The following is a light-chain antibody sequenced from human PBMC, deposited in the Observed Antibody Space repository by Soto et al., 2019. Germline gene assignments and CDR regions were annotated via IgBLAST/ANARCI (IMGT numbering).Light chain of an antibody. CDR2: GAS. J-gene: IGKJ1*01. V-gene: IGKV3-20*01. Sequence: IVLTKSPSTLSLSPGERATLSCRASQSVSNNYLAWYQQKPGQAPRLLIYGASNRATGIPDRFSGSGSGTDFTLTISRLEPEDFAVYYCQQYGSAGTCGQGTRWIS. CDR3: QQYGSAGT. CDR1: QSVSNNY.